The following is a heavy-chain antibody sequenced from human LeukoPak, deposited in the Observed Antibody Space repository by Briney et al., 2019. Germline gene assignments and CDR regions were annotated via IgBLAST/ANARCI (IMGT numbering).Heavy chain of an antibody. V-gene: IGHV4-59*01. CDR1: SGSFRTYY. D-gene: IGHD3-10*01. CDR2: IFYNEGT. Sequence: SETLSLTCTVSSGSFRTYYWSWIRQPPGKGLEWIGYIFYNEGTSYNPSLKNRVTISVDTSNNQLSLKVNSVTAADTAVYYCARDTYYYGSGSYGLDYWGQGTLVTVSS. CDR3: ARDTYYYGSGSYGLDY. J-gene: IGHJ4*02.